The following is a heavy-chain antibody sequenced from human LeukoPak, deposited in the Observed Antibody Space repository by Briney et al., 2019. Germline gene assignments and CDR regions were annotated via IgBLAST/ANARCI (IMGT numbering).Heavy chain of an antibody. CDR1: GGSVSSGGYY. V-gene: IGHV4-61*08. Sequence: SETLSLTCTVSGGSVSSGGYYWSWIRQPPGKGLEWIGYIYYSGSTNYNPSLKSRVTISVDTSKNQFSLKLSSVTAADTAVYYCASNRAVYGSGSYYPIKYGMDVWGKGTTVTVSS. CDR2: IYYSGST. D-gene: IGHD3-10*01. J-gene: IGHJ6*04. CDR3: ASNRAVYGSGSYYPIKYGMDV.